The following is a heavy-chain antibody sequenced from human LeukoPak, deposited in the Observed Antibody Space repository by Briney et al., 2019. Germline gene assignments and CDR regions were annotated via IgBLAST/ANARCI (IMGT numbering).Heavy chain of an antibody. CDR3: ARARYCSGGSCYAEY. Sequence: GESLKISFKGSGYSFTTYWIGWVRQMPGKGLEWMGIIYPGDSDTRYSPSFQGQVTISADKSISTAYLQWSSLKASDTATYYCARARYCSGGSCYAEYWGQGTLVTVSS. D-gene: IGHD2-15*01. CDR1: GYSFTTYW. CDR2: IYPGDSDT. J-gene: IGHJ4*02. V-gene: IGHV5-51*01.